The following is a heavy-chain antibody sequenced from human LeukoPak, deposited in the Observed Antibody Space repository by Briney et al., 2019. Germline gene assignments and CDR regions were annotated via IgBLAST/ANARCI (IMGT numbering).Heavy chain of an antibody. D-gene: IGHD3-22*01. CDR1: GGSISSYY. J-gene: IGHJ4*02. CDR2: IYYSGST. V-gene: IGHV4-59*12. CDR3: ATLTGDSSGYYYAAFDY. Sequence: SETLSLTCTVSGGSISSYYWSWIRQPPGKGLEWIGYIYYSGSTNYNPSLKSRVTISADTSKNQLSLKLTSVTAADTAVYYCATLTGDSSGYYYAAFDYWGQGTLVTVSS.